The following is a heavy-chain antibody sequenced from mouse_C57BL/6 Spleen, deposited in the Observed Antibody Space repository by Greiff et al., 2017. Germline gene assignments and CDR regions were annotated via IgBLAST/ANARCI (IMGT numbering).Heavy chain of an antibody. CDR2: ISDGGSYT. CDR3: ARAEGLRRPPFAY. V-gene: IGHV5-4*01. Sequence: EVQVVESGGGLVKPGGSLKLSCAASGFTFSSYAMSWVRQTPEKRLEWVATISDGGSYTYYPDNVKGRFTISRDNAKNNLYLQMSHLKSEDTAMYYCARAEGLRRPPFAYWGQGTLVTVSA. D-gene: IGHD2-4*01. CDR1: GFTFSSYA. J-gene: IGHJ3*01.